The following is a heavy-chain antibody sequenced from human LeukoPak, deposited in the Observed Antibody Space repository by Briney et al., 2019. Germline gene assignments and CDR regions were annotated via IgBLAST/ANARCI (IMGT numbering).Heavy chain of an antibody. Sequence: GGSLRLSCAASGFTFSDYYMSWIRQAPGKGLEWVSYISSSGSTIYYADSVKGRFTISRDNAKNSLYLQTNSLRAEDTAVYYCARHAPPYYDFWSGYFDYWGQGTLVTVS. CDR1: GFTFSDYY. J-gene: IGHJ4*02. D-gene: IGHD3-3*01. V-gene: IGHV3-11*01. CDR3: ARHAPPYYDFWSGYFDY. CDR2: ISSSGSTI.